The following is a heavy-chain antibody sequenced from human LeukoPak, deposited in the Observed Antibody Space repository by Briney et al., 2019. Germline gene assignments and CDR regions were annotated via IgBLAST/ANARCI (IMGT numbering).Heavy chain of an antibody. Sequence: GGSLRLSCAASGFTFSSYSMSWVRQAPGKGLEWVSYISSSSSTIYYADSVKGRFTISRDNAKNSLYLQMNSLRAEDTAVYYCARNLMITFGGVIDLFDYWGQGTLVTVSS. CDR2: ISSSSSTI. CDR3: ARNLMITFGGVIDLFDY. D-gene: IGHD3-16*02. J-gene: IGHJ4*02. CDR1: GFTFSSYS. V-gene: IGHV3-48*01.